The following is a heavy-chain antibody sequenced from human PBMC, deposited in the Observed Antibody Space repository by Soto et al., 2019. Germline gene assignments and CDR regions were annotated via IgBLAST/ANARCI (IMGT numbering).Heavy chain of an antibody. CDR1: GYTFTSYD. V-gene: IGHV1-8*01. CDR2: MNPNSGNT. Sequence: ASVKVSCKASGYTFTSYDINWVRQATGQGLEWMGWMNPNSGNTGYAQKFQGRVTMTRNTSISTAYMELSSLRSEDTAVYYCARGQYDILTDAFDIWGQGTMVTVSS. J-gene: IGHJ3*02. D-gene: IGHD3-9*01. CDR3: ARGQYDILTDAFDI.